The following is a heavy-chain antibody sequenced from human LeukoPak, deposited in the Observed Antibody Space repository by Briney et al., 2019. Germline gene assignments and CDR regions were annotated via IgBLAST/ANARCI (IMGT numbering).Heavy chain of an antibody. CDR1: GFTFSSYG. CDR2: ISYDGSNN. D-gene: IGHD5-18*01. CDR3: ARGGEYSYGFTGRERTKSRLDY. Sequence: GGSLRLSCAASGFTFSSYGMHWVRQAPGKGLEWVAVISYDGSNNSYTDSVKGRFTISRDNSKNTLYLQMNSLRAKDTAVYYCARGGEYSYGFTGRERTKSRLDYWGQGTLVTVSS. V-gene: IGHV3-30*03. J-gene: IGHJ4*02.